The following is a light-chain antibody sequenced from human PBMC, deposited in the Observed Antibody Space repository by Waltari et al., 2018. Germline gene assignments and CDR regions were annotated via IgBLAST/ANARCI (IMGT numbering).Light chain of an antibody. J-gene: IGKJ1*01. CDR1: LIVLYSSNNKNH. V-gene: IGKV4-1*01. Sequence: DIVMTQSPDSLAVSLGERAIINCKSSLIVLYSSNNKNHLAWYQKKPGQPPKLLIYWASTRELGVPDRFSGSGSGTDFTLTINSLQAEDVAVYYCQQYVVIPWTFGQGTKVEVK. CDR3: QQYVVIPWT. CDR2: WAS.